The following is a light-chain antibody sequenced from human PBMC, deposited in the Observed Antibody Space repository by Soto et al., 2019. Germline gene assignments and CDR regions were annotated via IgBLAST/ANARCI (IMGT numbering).Light chain of an antibody. CDR3: QSYDSFNWV. CDR2: GNS. CDR1: SSNIGAGYD. V-gene: IGLV1-40*01. J-gene: IGLJ3*02. Sequence: QSVLTQPPSVSGAPGQRVTISCTGSSSNIGAGYDVHWYQQLPGTAPKLLIYGNSNRPSGVPDRFSGSKSGTSASLAITGIQAEDEADYYCQSYDSFNWVFGGGTKVTVL.